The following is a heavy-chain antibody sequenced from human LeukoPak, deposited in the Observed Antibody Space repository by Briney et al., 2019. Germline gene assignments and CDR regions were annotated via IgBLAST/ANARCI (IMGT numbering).Heavy chain of an antibody. V-gene: IGHV3-23*01. CDR1: GFTFSSYA. CDR3: AKSLLRYFDWLQDFDY. Sequence: GGSLRLSCAASGFTFSSYAMSWVRQAPGKGLEWVSAISGSGGSTYYADSVKGRFTISRDNSKNTLYPQMNSLRAEDTAVYYCAKSLLRYFDWLQDFDYWGRGTLVTVSS. CDR2: ISGSGGST. D-gene: IGHD3-9*01. J-gene: IGHJ4*02.